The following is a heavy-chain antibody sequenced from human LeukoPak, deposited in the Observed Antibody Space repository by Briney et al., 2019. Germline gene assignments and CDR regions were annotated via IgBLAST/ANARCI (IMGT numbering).Heavy chain of an antibody. CDR2: INPNSGGT. CDR3: ARRITIFGAGMGFDY. J-gene: IGHJ4*02. Sequence: ASVKVSCKASGYTFTGYYMHWVRQAPGQGLEWMGWINPNSGGTNYAQKFQGRVTMTRDTSISTAYMELSRLRSDDTAVYYCARRITIFGAGMGFDYWGQGTLVTVSS. V-gene: IGHV1-2*02. D-gene: IGHD3-3*01. CDR1: GYTFTGYY.